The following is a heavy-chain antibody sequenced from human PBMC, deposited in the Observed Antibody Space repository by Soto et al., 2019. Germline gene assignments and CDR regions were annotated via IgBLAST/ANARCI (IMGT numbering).Heavy chain of an antibody. CDR1: GGSLSSPNW. Sequence: QVQLQESGPGLVKPSGTLSLTCGVSGGSLSSPNWWNWVRQPPGKGLEWIGEIDHSGRTTYNPSLKSRVTISVDKSKNQFYLNLISVTAADTAVYYCASWGTSSSNWFDPWGQGTLVTVSS. D-gene: IGHD2-2*01. CDR2: IDHSGRT. CDR3: ASWGTSSSNWFDP. J-gene: IGHJ5*02. V-gene: IGHV4-4*02.